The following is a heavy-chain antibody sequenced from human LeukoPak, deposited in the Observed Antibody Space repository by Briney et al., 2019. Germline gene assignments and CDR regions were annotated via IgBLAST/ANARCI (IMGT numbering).Heavy chain of an antibody. CDR1: GVTLSSDA. CDR2: ISYDGSNK. D-gene: IGHD3-9*01. J-gene: IGHJ4*02. V-gene: IGHV3-30-3*01. Sequence: PGGSLRLSCAASGVTLSSDAMHWVRQATGKGLEWVADISYDGSNKYYADSVKGRFTISRDNSKNTLYLQMNSLRAEDTAVYCCARGHYDILTGYPFDYWGQGTLVTVSS. CDR3: ARGHYDILTGYPFDY.